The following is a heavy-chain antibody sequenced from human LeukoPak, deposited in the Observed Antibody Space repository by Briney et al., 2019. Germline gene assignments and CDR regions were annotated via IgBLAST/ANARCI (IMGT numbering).Heavy chain of an antibody. J-gene: IGHJ4*02. V-gene: IGHV4-31*03. D-gene: IGHD4-11*01. Sequence: PSQTLSLTCTVSGDSLSSGGYYWSWIRQHPGKGLEWIGYIYYSGHTYFNPSLESRTTISVDTSRNHFSLKLTSVTAADTAVYYCASGMSRTDYNEGFDYWGQGTLVSVS. CDR2: IYYSGHT. CDR3: ASGMSRTDYNEGFDY. CDR1: GDSLSSGGYY.